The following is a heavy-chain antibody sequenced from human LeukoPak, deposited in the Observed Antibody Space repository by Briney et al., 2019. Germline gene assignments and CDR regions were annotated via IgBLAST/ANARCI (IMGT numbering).Heavy chain of an antibody. J-gene: IGHJ6*03. V-gene: IGHV3-21*06. CDR3: ARGSYGYYYYYYMDV. CDR2: ITSSSSYI. Sequence: GGSLRLSCAASGFTFTSYNMNWVRQAPGKGLEWVSSITSSSSYIYYADSVKGRFTISRDNAKNSLYLQMDSLRVEDTAEYYCARGSYGYYYYYYMDVWGKGTTVTISS. D-gene: IGHD5-18*01. CDR1: GFTFTSYN.